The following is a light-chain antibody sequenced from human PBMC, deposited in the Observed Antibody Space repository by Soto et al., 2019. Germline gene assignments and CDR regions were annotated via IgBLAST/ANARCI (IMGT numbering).Light chain of an antibody. Sequence: QSALTQPASVSGSPGQSITISCTGTSSDIGDYNYVSWYQQHPGKAPKLMIYEVTNRPSGVSNRFSGSKSGNTASLTISGLQDEDEADYYCNSYTSTNTDVFGAGTKVTVL. CDR3: NSYTSTNTDV. J-gene: IGLJ1*01. CDR2: EVT. CDR1: SSDIGDYNY. V-gene: IGLV2-14*01.